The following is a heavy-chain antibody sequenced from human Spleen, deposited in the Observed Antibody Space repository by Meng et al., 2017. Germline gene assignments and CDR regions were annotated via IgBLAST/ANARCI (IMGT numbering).Heavy chain of an antibody. J-gene: IGHJ4*02. V-gene: IGHV4-34*01. CDR2: INHSGST. Sequence: QGQVQESGPGLVKPSGTLSLTCAVSGGSFSDYYWSWIRQPPGKGLEWIGEINHSGSTNYNPSLESRATISVDTSQNNLSLKLSSVTAADSAVYYCARGPTTMAHDFDYWGQGTLVTVSS. CDR1: GGSFSDYY. CDR3: ARGPTTMAHDFDY. D-gene: IGHD4-11*01.